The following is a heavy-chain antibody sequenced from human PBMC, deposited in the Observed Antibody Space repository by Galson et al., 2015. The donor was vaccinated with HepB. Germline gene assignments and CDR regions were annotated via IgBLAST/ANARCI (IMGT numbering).Heavy chain of an antibody. Sequence: SLRLSCAASGFTFVSYAMSWVRQAPGKGLEWVSAISGSGGRTYYADSVKGRFTISRDNSKNTLYLQMNSLRAEDTAVYYCAKDASTWSYFDYWGQGTLVTVSS. CDR1: GFTFVSYA. V-gene: IGHV3-23*01. J-gene: IGHJ4*02. CDR3: AKDASTWSYFDY. D-gene: IGHD6-13*01. CDR2: ISGSGGRT.